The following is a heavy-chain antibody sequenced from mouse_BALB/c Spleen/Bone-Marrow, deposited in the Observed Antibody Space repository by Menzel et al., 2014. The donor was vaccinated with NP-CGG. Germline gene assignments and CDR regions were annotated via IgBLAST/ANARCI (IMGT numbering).Heavy chain of an antibody. Sequence: VQLKDSGPELVKPGASVKMSCKASGYTFSAYVMHWVQQKPGQGLEWIGYINPYNDGTKYNEKFKGKATLTSEKSSSTAYMELSSLTSEDSAVYYCAREGGLRRGDYYAMDYWGQGTSVTVSS. J-gene: IGHJ4*01. CDR3: AREGGLRRGDYYAMDY. D-gene: IGHD2-4*01. CDR2: INPYNDGT. CDR1: GYTFSAYV. V-gene: IGHV1-14*01.